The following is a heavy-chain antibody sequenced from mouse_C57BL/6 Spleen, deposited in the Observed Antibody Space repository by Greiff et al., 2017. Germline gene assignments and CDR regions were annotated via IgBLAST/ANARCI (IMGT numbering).Heavy chain of an antibody. CDR2: IYPGSGNP. D-gene: IGHD1-1*01. CDR1: GYTFTDYY. Sequence: VQLQQSGAELVRPGASVKLSCKASGYTFTDYYINWVKQRPGQGLEWIARIYPGSGNPYYNEKFKGKATLTAEKSSSTAYMQPSNLTAEDSAVYFCARSGTTVYYFDYWGQGTTLTVSS. V-gene: IGHV1-76*01. J-gene: IGHJ2*01. CDR3: ARSGTTVYYFDY.